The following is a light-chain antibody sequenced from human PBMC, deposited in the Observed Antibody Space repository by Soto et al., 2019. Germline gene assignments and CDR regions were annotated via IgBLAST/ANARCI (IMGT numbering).Light chain of an antibody. CDR2: AAS. Sequence: IQLTQSPSSLSASEGDRVTITCRASQAINSYLAWYQQKPGKAPKVLIYAASTLQSGVPSRFSGSGSGTGFTLTISSLQAEDSATYYCQQLKSYPLTFGGGTKVDIK. J-gene: IGKJ4*01. CDR1: QAINSY. V-gene: IGKV1-9*01. CDR3: QQLKSYPLT.